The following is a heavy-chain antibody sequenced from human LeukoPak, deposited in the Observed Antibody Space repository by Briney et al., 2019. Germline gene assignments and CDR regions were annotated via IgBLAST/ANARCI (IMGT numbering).Heavy chain of an antibody. Sequence: LTGGSLRLSCVASGIDISYHYVGWVRQAPGKGLEWVSVIHTGGTTHYADSVKGRFTISKDNSNNTVYLQMNSVRVEDTAVYYCARVWFGYFFRWGQGALVTVSS. CDR2: IHTGGTT. J-gene: IGHJ4*02. D-gene: IGHD3-10*01. CDR1: GIDISYHY. CDR3: ARVWFGYFFR. V-gene: IGHV3-53*01.